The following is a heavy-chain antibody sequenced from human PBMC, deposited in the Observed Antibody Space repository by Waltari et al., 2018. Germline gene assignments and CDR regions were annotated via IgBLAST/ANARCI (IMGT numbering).Heavy chain of an antibody. CDR1: GGSFSGYY. CDR3: ARGRGYYDSSGYYGFFDY. Sequence: QVQLQQWGAGLLKPSETLSLTCAVYGGSFSGYYWSWIRQPPGQGLEWFGEINHRGSTNYNPSLKRRVTIAVDTSKNQFSLKLSSVTAADTAGYYCARGRGYYDSSGYYGFFDYWGQGTLVTVSS. CDR2: INHRGST. J-gene: IGHJ4*02. V-gene: IGHV4-34*01. D-gene: IGHD3-22*01.